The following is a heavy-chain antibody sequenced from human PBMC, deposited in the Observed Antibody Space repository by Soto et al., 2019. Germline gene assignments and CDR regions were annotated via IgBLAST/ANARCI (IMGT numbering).Heavy chain of an antibody. Sequence: PSETLSLTCAVSGGSISSGGYSWGWIRQPPGKGLEWIGYIYHSVSTYYNPSLESRVTISVDRSKNQFSLKLSSVTAADTAVYYCARVPSPWGQGTLVTVSS. CDR1: GGSISSGGYS. CDR3: ARVPSP. CDR2: IYHSVST. J-gene: IGHJ5*02. V-gene: IGHV4-30-2*01.